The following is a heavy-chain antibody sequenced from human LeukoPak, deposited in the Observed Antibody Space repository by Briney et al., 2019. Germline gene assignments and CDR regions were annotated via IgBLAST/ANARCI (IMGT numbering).Heavy chain of an antibody. D-gene: IGHD6-13*01. CDR3: ARRRLSSSWYAY. CDR2: IYYSGST. CDR1: GGSISSSSYY. V-gene: IGHV4-39*01. J-gene: IGHJ4*02. Sequence: SETLSLTCTVSGGSISSSSYYWGWIRQPPGKGLEWIGSIYYSGSTYYNPSLKSRVTISVDTSKNQFSLKLSSVTAADTAVYYCARRRLSSSWYAYWGQGTLVTVSS.